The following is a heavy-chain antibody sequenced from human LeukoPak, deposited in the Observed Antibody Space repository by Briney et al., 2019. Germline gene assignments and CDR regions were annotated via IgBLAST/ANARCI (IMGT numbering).Heavy chain of an antibody. CDR2: INPNSGGT. V-gene: IGHV1-2*02. CDR1: GYTFTGYY. D-gene: IGHD6-13*01. J-gene: IGHJ3*02. CDR3: ARDVEQQLPDAFDI. Sequence: ASVKVSCKASGYTFTGYYMHWVRQAPGQGLEWMGWINPNSGGTNYAQKFQGRVTMTRDTSISTAYMELSRLRSDDTAMYYCARDVEQQLPDAFDIWGQGTMVTVSS.